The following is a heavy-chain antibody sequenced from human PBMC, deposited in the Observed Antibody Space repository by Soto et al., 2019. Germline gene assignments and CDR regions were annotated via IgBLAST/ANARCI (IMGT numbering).Heavy chain of an antibody. J-gene: IGHJ3*02. D-gene: IGHD3-22*01. CDR1: GFTFSSYA. CDR2: ISGSGGST. V-gene: IGHV3-23*01. Sequence: PGGSLRLSCAASGFTFSSYAMSWVRQAPGKGLEWVSAISGSGGSTYYADSVKGRFTISRDNSKNTLYLQMNSLRAEDTALYYCASGLYDRSGYSGNDAFDIWGQGTVVTVSS. CDR3: ASGLYDRSGYSGNDAFDI.